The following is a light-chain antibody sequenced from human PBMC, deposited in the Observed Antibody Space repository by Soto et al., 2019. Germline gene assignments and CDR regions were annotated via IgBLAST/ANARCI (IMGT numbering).Light chain of an antibody. CDR1: QSITTY. Sequence: DIQMTQSPSSMSASIGDRVTITCRASQSITTYLNWYQQRPGKAPNLLIYAASTLHSGVPSRFRGSESGRDFTLTISSLQPEDFATYYCQQSYSTPYTLGQGTRLGIK. V-gene: IGKV1-39*01. CDR3: QQSYSTPYT. J-gene: IGKJ2*01. CDR2: AAS.